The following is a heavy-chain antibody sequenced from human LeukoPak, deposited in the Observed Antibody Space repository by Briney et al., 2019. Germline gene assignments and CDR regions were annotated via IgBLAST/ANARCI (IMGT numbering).Heavy chain of an antibody. CDR1: GYTFTGYY. D-gene: IGHD6-19*01. CDR3: ARGRGAQYSSGWYIDYFDY. CDR2: INPNSGGT. V-gene: IGHV1-2*02. Sequence: ASVKVSCKASGYTFTGYYMHWVRQAPGQGLEWTGWINPNSGGTNYAQKFQGRVTMTRDTSISTAYMELSRLRSDDTAVYYCARGRGAQYSSGWYIDYFDYWGQGTLVTVSS. J-gene: IGHJ4*02.